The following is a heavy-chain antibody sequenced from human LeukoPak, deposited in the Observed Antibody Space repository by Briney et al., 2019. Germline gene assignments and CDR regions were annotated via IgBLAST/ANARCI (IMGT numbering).Heavy chain of an antibody. V-gene: IGHV4-30-4*01. J-gene: IGHJ4*02. CDR1: GGPISSGDYY. CDR3: ARSYDSSGYITSHRDY. CDR2: IYYSGST. D-gene: IGHD3-22*01. Sequence: PSETLSLTCTVSGGPISSGDYYWSWIRQPPGKGLEWIGYIYYSGSTYYNPSLKSRVTISVDTSKNQFSLKLSSVTAADTAVYYCARSYDSSGYITSHRDYWGQGTLVTVSS.